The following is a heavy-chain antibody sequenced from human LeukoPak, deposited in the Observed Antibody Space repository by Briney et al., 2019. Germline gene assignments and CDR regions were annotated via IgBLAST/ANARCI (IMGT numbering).Heavy chain of an antibody. J-gene: IGHJ6*02. V-gene: IGHV4-34*01. CDR3: ARGESGIITIFGVVPGAGMDV. CDR1: GGSISTYF. D-gene: IGHD3-3*01. CDR2: INHSGST. Sequence: SETLSLTCSVSGGSISTYFWSWIRQPPGKGLEWIGEINHSGSTNYNPSLKSRVTISVDTSKNQFSLKLSSVTAADTAVYYCARGESGIITIFGVVPGAGMDVWGQGTTVTVSS.